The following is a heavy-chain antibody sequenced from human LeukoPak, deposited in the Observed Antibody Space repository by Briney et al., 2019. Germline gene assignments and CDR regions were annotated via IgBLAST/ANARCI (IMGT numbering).Heavy chain of an antibody. CDR1: GFTFSSYG. CDR2: IRYDGSNK. Sequence: CAAXGFTFSSYGMHWVRQAPGKGLEWVAFIRYDGSNKYYADSVKGRFTISRDNSKDTLYLQMNSLRAEDTAVYYCANLIFGVVVVDYWGQGTLVTVSS. J-gene: IGHJ4*02. CDR3: ANLIFGVVVVDY. D-gene: IGHD3-3*01. V-gene: IGHV3-30*02.